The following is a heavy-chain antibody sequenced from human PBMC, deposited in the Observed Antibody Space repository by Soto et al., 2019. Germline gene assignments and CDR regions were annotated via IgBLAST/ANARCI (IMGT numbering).Heavy chain of an antibody. CDR2: IYYSGST. Sequence: SETLSLTCTVSGGSISSYYWSWIRQPPGKGLEWIGYIYYSGSTNYNPSLKSRVTISVDTSKNQFSLKLSSVTAADTAVYYCARLMDTAMPNGIGAFDIRGQGTMVTVSS. J-gene: IGHJ3*02. CDR1: GGSISSYY. D-gene: IGHD5-18*01. CDR3: ARLMDTAMPNGIGAFDI. V-gene: IGHV4-59*08.